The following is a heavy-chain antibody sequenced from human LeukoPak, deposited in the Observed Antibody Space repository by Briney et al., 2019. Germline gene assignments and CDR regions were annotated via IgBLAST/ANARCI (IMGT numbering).Heavy chain of an antibody. CDR3: ARGGLRSDYYGSGSYHFDY. V-gene: IGHV1-8*01. CDR1: GYTFTSYD. CDR2: MNPNSGNT. J-gene: IGHJ4*02. Sequence: ASVKVSCKASGYTFTSYDINWVRQATGQGLEWMGWMNPNSGNTGYAQKFQGRVTMTRNTSISTAYMEPSSLRSEDTAVYYCARGGLRSDYYGSGSYHFDYWGQGTLVTVSS. D-gene: IGHD3-10*01.